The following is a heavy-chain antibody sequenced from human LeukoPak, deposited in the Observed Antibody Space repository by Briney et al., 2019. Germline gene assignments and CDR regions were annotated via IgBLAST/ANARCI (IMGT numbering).Heavy chain of an antibody. J-gene: IGHJ4*02. D-gene: IGHD3-10*01. CDR1: GGSFSGYY. Sequence: SETLSLTCAVYGGSFSGYYWSWIRQPPGKGLEWIGEINHSGSTNYNPSLKSRVTISVDTSKNQFSLKLSSVTAADTAVYYCASMPRSRTMVRGVISAPQNDYWGQGTLVTVSS. CDR2: INHSGST. CDR3: ASMPRSRTMVRGVISAPQNDY. V-gene: IGHV4-34*01.